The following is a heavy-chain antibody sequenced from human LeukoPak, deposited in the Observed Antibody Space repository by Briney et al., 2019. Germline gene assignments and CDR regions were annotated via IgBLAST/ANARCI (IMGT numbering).Heavy chain of an antibody. Sequence: PGWSLRLSCAASGFTFSSYGMHWVRQAPGKGLEWVAVISYDGSNKYYADSVKGRFTISRDNAKNTLYLQMNSLRAEDTAVYYCAKDSTVTTFDYWGQGTLVTVSS. V-gene: IGHV3-30*18. CDR1: GFTFSSYG. D-gene: IGHD4-17*01. J-gene: IGHJ4*02. CDR3: AKDSTVTTFDY. CDR2: ISYDGSNK.